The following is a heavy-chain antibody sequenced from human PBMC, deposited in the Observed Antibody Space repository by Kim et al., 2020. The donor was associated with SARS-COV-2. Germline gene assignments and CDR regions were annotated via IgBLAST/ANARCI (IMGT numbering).Heavy chain of an antibody. D-gene: IGHD3-10*01. V-gene: IGHV1-18*01. Sequence: NTNDAQKLQGRVTMTTDTSTSTAYMELRSLRSDDTAVYYCARESPGYFDYWGQGTLVTVSS. J-gene: IGHJ4*02. CDR3: ARESPGYFDY. CDR2: NT.